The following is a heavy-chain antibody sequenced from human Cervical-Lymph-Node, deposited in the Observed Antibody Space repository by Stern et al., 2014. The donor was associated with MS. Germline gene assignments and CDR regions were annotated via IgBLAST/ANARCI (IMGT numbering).Heavy chain of an antibody. V-gene: IGHV4-39*01. CDR3: ARHDSVPRPSQLYSARDRGPGYFDY. J-gene: IGHJ4*02. Sequence: QVQLQESGPGLVKPSATLSLTCTVSGGSISSSTYYWAWIRQPPGTGLEWIGNNYYRGFTYYHPSPNSRVTLSVLMATNTVVLQLSSVTAADTAIYYCARHDSVPRPSQLYSARDRGPGYFDYWGQGTLVTVSS. D-gene: IGHD1-26*01. CDR2: NYYRGFT. CDR1: GGSISSSTYY.